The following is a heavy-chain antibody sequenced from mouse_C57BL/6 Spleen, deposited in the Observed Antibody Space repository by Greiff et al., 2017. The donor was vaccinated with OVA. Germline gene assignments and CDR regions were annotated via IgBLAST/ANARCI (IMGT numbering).Heavy chain of an antibody. CDR2: FYPYNDDT. J-gene: IGHJ2*01. CDR1: GYPFPTYS. CDR3: ARAALYYFDY. V-gene: IGHV1-47*01. Sequence: QVQLQQPGAELVKPGASVKMSCKASGYPFPTYSIEWMKQNPGKSLEWIGNFYPYNDDTKYNEKFKGKATLTVEKSSSTVYLGLSLLTSDDSAVYYCARAALYYFDYWGKGTTLTVSS.